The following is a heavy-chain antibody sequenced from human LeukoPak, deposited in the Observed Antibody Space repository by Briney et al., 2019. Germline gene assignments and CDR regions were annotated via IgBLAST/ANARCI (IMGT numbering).Heavy chain of an antibody. CDR1: AGTFSRYA. CDR3: AGDPPGTPVGFDI. D-gene: IGHD3-10*01. CDR2: ITPMSATP. J-gene: IGHJ3*02. Sequence: EASVTVSCKTSAGTFSRYAISWVRQAPGQGLEWMGRITPMSATPSQTQWIQGRVTITADISTNTVYLDLSSLRSEDTALYFCAGDPPGTPVGFDIWGQGTMVTVSS. V-gene: IGHV1-69*06.